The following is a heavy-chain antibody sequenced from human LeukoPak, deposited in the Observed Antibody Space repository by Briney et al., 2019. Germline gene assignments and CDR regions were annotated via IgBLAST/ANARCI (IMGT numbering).Heavy chain of an antibody. V-gene: IGHV1-8*03. CDR3: ARGSKRYCTNGVCYVF. CDR2: MNPNSGNT. J-gene: IGHJ6*04. Sequence: GASVKASCKASGYTFTSYDINWVRQATGQGLEWMGWMNPNSGNTGYAQKFQGRVTITRNTSISTAYMELSSLRSEDTAVYYCARGSKRYCTNGVCYVFWGKGTTVTVSS. CDR1: GYTFTSYD. D-gene: IGHD2-8*01.